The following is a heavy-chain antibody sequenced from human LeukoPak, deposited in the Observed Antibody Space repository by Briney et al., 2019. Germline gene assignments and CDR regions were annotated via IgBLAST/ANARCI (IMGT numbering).Heavy chain of an antibody. CDR2: IIPIFGTA. V-gene: IGHV1-69*01. Sequence: GAPVKVSCKASGGTFSSYAISWVRQAPGQGLEWMGGIIPIFGTANYAQKFQGRVTITADESTSTAYMELSSLRSEDTAVYYCARVQHDDYYDSSGYYYKGVDYWGQGTLVTVSS. J-gene: IGHJ4*02. CDR3: ARVQHDDYYDSSGYYYKGVDY. CDR1: GGTFSSYA. D-gene: IGHD3-22*01.